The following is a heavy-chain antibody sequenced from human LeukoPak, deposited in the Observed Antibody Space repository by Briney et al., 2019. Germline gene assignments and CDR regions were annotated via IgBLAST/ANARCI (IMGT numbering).Heavy chain of an antibody. CDR2: ISGGGDNT. Sequence: GGSLRLSCEDSGFTFGSYAMSWVRQAPGKGLEWVSGISGGGDNTYYADSVKGRFTISRDNSKNTLYLQMNSLRAEDTAVYYCARATPYYDTSGYRFDCWGQGTLVTVSS. D-gene: IGHD3-22*01. CDR3: ARATPYYDTSGYRFDC. J-gene: IGHJ4*02. CDR1: GFTFGSYA. V-gene: IGHV3-23*01.